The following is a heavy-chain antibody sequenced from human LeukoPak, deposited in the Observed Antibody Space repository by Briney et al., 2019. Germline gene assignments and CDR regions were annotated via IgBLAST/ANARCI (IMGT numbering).Heavy chain of an antibody. CDR2: IYYSGST. V-gene: IGHV4-59*12. CDR3: ARGLLSPPTIAAAGTWFDP. D-gene: IGHD6-13*01. Sequence: SETLSLTCTVSGGSISSYYWSWIRQPPGKGLEWIGYIYYSGSTNYNPSLKSRVTISVDTSKNQFSLKLSSVTAADTAVYYCARGLLSPPTIAAAGTWFDPWGQGTLVTVSS. J-gene: IGHJ5*02. CDR1: GGSISSYY.